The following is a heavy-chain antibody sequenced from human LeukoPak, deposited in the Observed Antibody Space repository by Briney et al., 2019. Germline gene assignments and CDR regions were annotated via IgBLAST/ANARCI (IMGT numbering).Heavy chain of an antibody. V-gene: IGHV4-59*01. D-gene: IGHD5-18*01. CDR3: VRDHTANDAFHI. J-gene: IGHJ3*02. Sequence: PSETLSLTCTVSGGSISSYYWNWIRQPPGKGLEWIGYIYYSGSTNYNPPPKSRVTISIDTSKNQFSLKLSSVTAADTAVYYCVRDHTANDAFHIWGQGTMVTVSS. CDR2: IYYSGST. CDR1: GGSISSYY.